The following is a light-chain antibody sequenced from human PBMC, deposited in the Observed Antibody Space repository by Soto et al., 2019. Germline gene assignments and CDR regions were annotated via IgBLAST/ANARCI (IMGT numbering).Light chain of an antibody. V-gene: IGKV1-39*01. Sequence: DIQMTQSPSSLSASVGDRVTITCRASQSIRSYLNWYQQKPGKAPKLLIYAASSLQSGVPSRFSGSGSGTDFTLTISSLQPEDFATYYCQQSYSTLNFGGGTRWISN. J-gene: IGKJ4*01. CDR2: AAS. CDR1: QSIRSY. CDR3: QQSYSTLN.